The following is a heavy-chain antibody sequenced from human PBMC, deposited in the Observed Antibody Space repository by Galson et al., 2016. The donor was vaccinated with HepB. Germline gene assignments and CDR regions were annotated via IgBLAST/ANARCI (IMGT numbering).Heavy chain of an antibody. CDR2: IKSKTDGGTV. J-gene: IGHJ4*02. V-gene: IGHV3-15*01. CDR1: GFTFMTAW. Sequence: SLRLSCAASGFTFMTAWMSWVRQAPGKGLEWVGRIKSKTDGGTVNYAAPVRGRFTVPRDDSRNTIYLHLNSLITEDTAVYYCTADLYISTRYNHDFWGQGTLVTVSS. CDR3: TADLYISTRYNHDF. D-gene: IGHD6-13*01.